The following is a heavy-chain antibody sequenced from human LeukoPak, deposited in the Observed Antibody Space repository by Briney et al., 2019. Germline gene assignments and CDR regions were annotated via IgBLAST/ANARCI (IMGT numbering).Heavy chain of an antibody. V-gene: IGHV3-7*01. CDR3: AKASGQSGWYRGSPFDI. D-gene: IGHD6-19*01. J-gene: IGHJ3*02. CDR2: IKQDGSEK. Sequence: QSGGSLRLSCAASGFTFSSYWMSWVRQAPGKGLEWVANIKQDGSEKYYVDSVKGRFAISRDNADNSLYLQMNGLRAEDTAVYYCAKASGQSGWYRGSPFDIWGQGTMVIVSS. CDR1: GFTFSSYW.